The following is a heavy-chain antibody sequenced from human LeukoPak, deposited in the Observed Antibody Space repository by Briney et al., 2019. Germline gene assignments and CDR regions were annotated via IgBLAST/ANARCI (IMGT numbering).Heavy chain of an antibody. CDR2: ISSSGSTI. Sequence: GGSLRLSCAASGFTFSNYYMSWIRQAPGKGLEWVSYISSSGSTIYYADSVKGRFTISRDNAKNTLYLQMNSLRAEDTAVYYCARDWTYYYDSMGSDSPGTFDIWGQGTMVTVSS. CDR3: ARDWTYYYDSMGSDSPGTFDI. J-gene: IGHJ3*02. CDR1: GFTFSNYY. V-gene: IGHV3-11*01. D-gene: IGHD3-22*01.